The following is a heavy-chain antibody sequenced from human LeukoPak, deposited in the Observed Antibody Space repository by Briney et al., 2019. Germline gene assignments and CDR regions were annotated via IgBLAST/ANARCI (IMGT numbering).Heavy chain of an antibody. CDR3: ARVIQGYYGSGSYYNSTPYYYYYYGMDV. V-gene: IGHV4-30-2*01. D-gene: IGHD3-10*01. Sequence: SQTPSLTCAVYGRSISSGGYSWSWIRQPPGKGLDWIGYTYHSGSTYYHPSLKSRVTISVDRSKNQFSLKLSSVTAADTAVYYCARVIQGYYGSGSYYNSTPYYYYYYGMDVWGKGTTVTVSS. J-gene: IGHJ6*04. CDR1: GRSISSGGYS. CDR2: TYHSGST.